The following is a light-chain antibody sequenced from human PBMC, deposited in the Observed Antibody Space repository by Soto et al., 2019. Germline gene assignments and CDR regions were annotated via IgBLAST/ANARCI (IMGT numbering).Light chain of an antibody. CDR1: QSVSNN. V-gene: IGKV3-15*01. CDR3: QQYNNWPPRH. Sequence: EIVMTKSPATLSVSLGERATLSCRASQSVSNNLAWYQQKPGPAPRLLIYGASARTTAVRARFSGSGSVTEFTLTISSLQSEDFAVYYCQQYNNWPPRHVGGGTKV. CDR2: GAS. J-gene: IGKJ4*01.